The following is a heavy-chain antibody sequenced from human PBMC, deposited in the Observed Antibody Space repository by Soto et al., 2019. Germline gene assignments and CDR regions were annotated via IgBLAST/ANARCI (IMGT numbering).Heavy chain of an antibody. J-gene: IGHJ6*02. CDR3: ATEVGSAAAGDPYYYYGMDV. Sequence: GASVKVSCKVSGYTLTELSMHWVRQAPGKGLEWMGGFDPEDGETIYAQKFQGRVTMTEDTSTDTAYMELSSLRSGDTAVYYCATEVGSAAAGDPYYYYGMDVWGQGTTVTVSS. CDR1: GYTLTELS. D-gene: IGHD6-13*01. V-gene: IGHV1-24*01. CDR2: FDPEDGET.